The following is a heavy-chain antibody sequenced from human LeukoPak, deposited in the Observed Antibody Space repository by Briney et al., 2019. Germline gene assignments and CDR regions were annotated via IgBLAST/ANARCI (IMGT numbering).Heavy chain of an antibody. CDR2: ISWNSGSI. Sequence: GGSLRLSCAASGFTFDDYAMHWVRQAPGKGLEWVSGISWNSGSIGYADSVKGRFTISRDNAKNSLYLQMNGLRAEDTALYYCAKDNGSSWYHHFDYWGQGTLVTVSS. V-gene: IGHV3-9*01. J-gene: IGHJ4*02. D-gene: IGHD6-13*01. CDR3: AKDNGSSWYHHFDY. CDR1: GFTFDDYA.